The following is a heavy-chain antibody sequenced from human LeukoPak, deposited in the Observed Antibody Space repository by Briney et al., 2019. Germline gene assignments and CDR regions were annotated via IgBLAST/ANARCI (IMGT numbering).Heavy chain of an antibody. CDR1: GFTFSSYG. Sequence: PGRSLRLSCAASGFTFSSYGMHWVRQAPGKGLEWVAVISYDGSNKYYADSVKGRFTISRDNSKNTLYLQMNSLRAEDTAVYYCAILNVDTAMAGMDVWGQGTTVTVSS. CDR3: AILNVDTAMAGMDV. V-gene: IGHV3-30*03. J-gene: IGHJ6*02. D-gene: IGHD5-18*01. CDR2: ISYDGSNK.